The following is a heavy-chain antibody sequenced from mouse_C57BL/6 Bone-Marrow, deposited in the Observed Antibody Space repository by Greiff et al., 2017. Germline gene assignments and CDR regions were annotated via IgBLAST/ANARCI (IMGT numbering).Heavy chain of an antibody. Sequence: EVMLVESGGGLVKPGGSLKLSCAASGFTFSSYAMSWVRQTPEKRLEWVATISDGGSYTYYPDNVKGRFTISRDNAKNNLYLHMSHLKSEDTAMYYGARERVYFDYWGQGTTLTGSS. J-gene: IGHJ2*01. CDR2: ISDGGSYT. CDR1: GFTFSSYA. V-gene: IGHV5-4*01. CDR3: ARERVYFDY.